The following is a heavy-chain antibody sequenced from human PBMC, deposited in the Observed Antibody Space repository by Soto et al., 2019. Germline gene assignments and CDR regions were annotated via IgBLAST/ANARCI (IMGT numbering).Heavy chain of an antibody. D-gene: IGHD6-13*01. J-gene: IGHJ3*02. CDR2: NYDSGST. V-gene: IGHV4-30-4*01. CDR1: GGSISSGDYY. Sequence: QVQLQESGPGLVKPSQTLSLTCTVSGGSISSGDYYWSWIRQPPGKGLEWLGYNYDSGSTHYNPSLASRVTFSVVTSKNQFSLRLASVTAADTAVYYCARVFDSPYSSSWYSAFDIWGQGKMVTVAS. CDR3: ARVFDSPYSSSWYSAFDI.